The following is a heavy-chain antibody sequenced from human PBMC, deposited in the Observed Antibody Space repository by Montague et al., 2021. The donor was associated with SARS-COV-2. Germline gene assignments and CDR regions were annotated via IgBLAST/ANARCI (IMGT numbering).Heavy chain of an antibody. CDR2: IYYSGTT. V-gene: IGHV4-61*08. Sequence: SETLSLTCTVSGGSVNSGGYYWSWIRQPPGKGLEWIGNIYYSGTTNYNPSLKSRVTISVDTSKNQFSLKLSSVTAADTAVYYCARDRTAHDYDDYEAAGSSYDYGMDVWGQGTTVTVSS. CDR3: ARDRTAHDYDDYEAAGSSYDYGMDV. CDR1: GGSVNSGGYY. D-gene: IGHD4-17*01. J-gene: IGHJ6*02.